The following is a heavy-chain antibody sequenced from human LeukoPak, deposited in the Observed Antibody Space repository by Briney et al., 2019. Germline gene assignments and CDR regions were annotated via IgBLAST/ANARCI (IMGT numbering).Heavy chain of an antibody. D-gene: IGHD6-13*01. CDR2: IYYTGRT. J-gene: IGHJ5*02. V-gene: IGHV4-59*11. Sequence: SETLSLTCTVARDSISGHYCRCIRQPPGKGLEWSGYIYYTGRTSYNPSLQSRVTISVDMSKNQSSLTLTSMTSADTAAYYCARGRLSGSSHLDRWGQGTLATVSS. CDR3: ARGRLSGSSHLDR. CDR1: RDSISGHY.